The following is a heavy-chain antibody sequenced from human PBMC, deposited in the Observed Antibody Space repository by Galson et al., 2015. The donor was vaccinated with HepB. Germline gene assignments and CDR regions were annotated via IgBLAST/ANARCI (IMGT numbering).Heavy chain of an antibody. D-gene: IGHD3-3*01. Sequence: SLRLSCAASGFTFSNYALHWVRQTPGKGLEWIAVISRDGSKKDLRDSVKGRFTISRDNSKNTMYLQMNSLRDEDTSIYYCARGMHDFWVGYYTEDGFDIWGQGTMVTVSS. J-gene: IGHJ3*02. V-gene: IGHV3-30*14. CDR3: ARGMHDFWVGYYTEDGFDI. CDR1: GFTFSNYA. CDR2: ISRDGSKK.